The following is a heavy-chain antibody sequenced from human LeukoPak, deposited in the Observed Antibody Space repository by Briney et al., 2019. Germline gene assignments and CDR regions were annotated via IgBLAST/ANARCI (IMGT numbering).Heavy chain of an antibody. J-gene: IGHJ4*02. CDR3: ASAPSGFAGELSS. D-gene: IGHD3-16*02. V-gene: IGHV1-69*05. Sequence: SVKVSCKASRGTFNKYAIMWVRQAPGQGFEWMGGIIPPFGSENYPQKFQGRVTITTDEVTNTAYLELRSLRSDDTAVYYCASAPSGFAGELSSWGQGTLVTVSS. CDR2: IIPPFGSE. CDR1: RGTFNKYA.